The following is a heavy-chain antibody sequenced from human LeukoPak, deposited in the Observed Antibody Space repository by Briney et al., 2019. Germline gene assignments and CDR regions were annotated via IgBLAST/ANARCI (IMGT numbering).Heavy chain of an antibody. CDR3: ARDGASRQCGGDCSTFDS. Sequence: PSETLSLTCTVSGGSISLYYWSWIRQPAGKGLEWIGRVYSSGNTNYNPSLRSRVTMSVDMSKNHFSLKLRSVTAADTAVYYCARDGASRQCGGDCSTFDSWGQGALVTVSS. CDR2: VYSSGNT. CDR1: GGSISLYY. V-gene: IGHV4-4*07. D-gene: IGHD2-21*01. J-gene: IGHJ4*02.